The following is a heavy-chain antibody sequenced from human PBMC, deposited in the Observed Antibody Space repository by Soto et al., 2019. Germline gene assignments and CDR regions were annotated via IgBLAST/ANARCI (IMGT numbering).Heavy chain of an antibody. CDR3: ARGGLYDLWSGLFD. V-gene: IGHV4-30-4*01. J-gene: IGHJ4*02. CDR1: GASVTSGDYY. Sequence: PSETLSLTCSASGASVTSGDYYWNWIRQTPGTGLEWLGYMHDSGTTSYNPSLKSRVTISRDTSKNQFSLKLTSVSAADTAVYFCARGGLYDLWSGLFDWGQGIRVTVSS. D-gene: IGHD3-3*01. CDR2: MHDSGTT.